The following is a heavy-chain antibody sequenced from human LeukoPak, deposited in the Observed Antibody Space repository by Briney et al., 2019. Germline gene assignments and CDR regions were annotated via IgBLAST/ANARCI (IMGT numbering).Heavy chain of an antibody. J-gene: IGHJ5*02. CDR3: ARLHRRLGCCSGGSCYNSAFDP. D-gene: IGHD2-15*01. CDR1: GYSFTSYW. Sequence: GESLKISCKGSGYSFTSYWIGWVRQMPGKGLEWMGIIYPGDSDTRYSPSFQGQVTISADKSISTAYLQWSSLKASDTAIYYCARLHRRLGCCSGGSCYNSAFDPWGQGTLVTVSS. CDR2: IYPGDSDT. V-gene: IGHV5-51*01.